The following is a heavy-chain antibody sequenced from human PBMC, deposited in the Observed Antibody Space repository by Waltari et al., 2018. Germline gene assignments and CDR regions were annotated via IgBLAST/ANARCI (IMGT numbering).Heavy chain of an antibody. V-gene: IGHV1-8*03. CDR3: ARGYSSGLNSFFDY. CDR1: GYTFTSYE. D-gene: IGHD4-4*01. J-gene: IGHJ4*02. Sequence: QVQLVQSGADVKKPGASVKVSCKASGYTFTSYETNWVRQAAGQGLEWMGCMNPNRGNTGYAQKFQGRVTITRDTSITTAYMELRGLRSEDTAVYYCARGYSSGLNSFFDYWGQGSLVTVSS. CDR2: MNPNRGNT.